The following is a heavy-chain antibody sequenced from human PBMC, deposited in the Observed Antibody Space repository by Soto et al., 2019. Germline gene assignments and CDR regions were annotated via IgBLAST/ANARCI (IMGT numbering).Heavy chain of an antibody. Sequence: EVQLVESGGGLVKPGGSLRLSCAASGFTFSSYSMNWVRQAPGKGLEWVSSISSSSSYIYYADSVKGRFTISRDNAKNSPYLQMNSLRAEDTAVYYCARDANCGGDCPPPSWFDPWGQGTLVTVSS. CDR3: ARDANCGGDCPPPSWFDP. D-gene: IGHD2-21*02. CDR1: GFTFSSYS. CDR2: ISSSSSYI. V-gene: IGHV3-21*01. J-gene: IGHJ5*02.